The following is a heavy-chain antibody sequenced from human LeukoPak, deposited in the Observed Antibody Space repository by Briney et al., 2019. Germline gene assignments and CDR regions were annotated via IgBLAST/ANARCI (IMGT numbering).Heavy chain of an antibody. CDR2: IHYTGGT. CDR3: APGSTGGTRGSWFDP. Sequence: PSETLSLTCTVAGVSISSSRYYWGWIRQSPGRGLERIGSIHYTGGTYYNPSLESRVTISVDTSKNHFSLKLSSVTAADTAVYFCAPGSTGGTRGSWFDPWGQGILVTVSS. D-gene: IGHD2-8*02. J-gene: IGHJ5*02. CDR1: GVSISSSRYY. V-gene: IGHV4-39*02.